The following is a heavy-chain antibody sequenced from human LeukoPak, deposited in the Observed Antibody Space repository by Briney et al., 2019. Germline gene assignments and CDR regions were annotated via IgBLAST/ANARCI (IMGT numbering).Heavy chain of an antibody. D-gene: IGHD3-10*01. V-gene: IGHV4-30-4*01. CDR3: VRDQGNYGSGSYYRWFDP. Sequence: SQTLSLTCTVSGGSISSGDYYWSWIRQPPGKGLEWIGYIYYSGSTYYNPSLKSRVTISVDTSKNQFSLKLSSVTAADTAVYYCVRDQGNYGSGSYYRWFDPWGQGTLVTVSS. CDR1: GGSISSGDYY. CDR2: IYYSGST. J-gene: IGHJ5*02.